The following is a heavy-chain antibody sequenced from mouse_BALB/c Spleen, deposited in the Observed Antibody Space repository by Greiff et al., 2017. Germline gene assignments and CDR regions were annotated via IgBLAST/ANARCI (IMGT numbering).Heavy chain of an antibody. V-gene: IGHV6-6*02. D-gene: IGHD2-1*01. CDR2: IRLKSNNYAT. CDR1: GFTFSNYW. CDR3: TGNPQGFAY. J-gene: IGHJ3*01. Sequence: EVMLVESGGGLVQPGGSMKLSCVASGFTFSNYWMNWVRQSPEKGLEWVAEIRLKSNNYATHYAESVKGRFTISRDDSKSSVYLQMNNLRAEDTGIYYCTGNPQGFAYWGQGTLVTVSA.